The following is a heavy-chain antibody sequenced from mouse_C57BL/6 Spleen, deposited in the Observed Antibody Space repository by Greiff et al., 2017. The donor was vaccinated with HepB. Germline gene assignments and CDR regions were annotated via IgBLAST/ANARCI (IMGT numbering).Heavy chain of an antibody. CDR1: GFTFSDYY. CDR3: AREGYDGAMDY. D-gene: IGHD2-14*01. Sequence: EVMLVESEGGLVQPGSSMKLSCTASGFTFSDYYMAWVRQVPEKGLEWVANINYDGSSTYYLDSLKSRFIISRDNAKNILYLQMSSLKSEDTATYYCAREGYDGAMDYWGQGTSVTVSS. CDR2: INYDGSST. J-gene: IGHJ4*01. V-gene: IGHV5-16*01.